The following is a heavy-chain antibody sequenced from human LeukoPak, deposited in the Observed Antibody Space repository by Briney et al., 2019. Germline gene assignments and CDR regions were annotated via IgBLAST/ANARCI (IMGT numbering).Heavy chain of an antibody. J-gene: IGHJ5*02. CDR3: ARDGVTAHNWFDP. CDR2: IYYSGST. D-gene: IGHD2-21*02. Sequence: SETLSLTCTVSGGSISSYYWSWIPQPPGKGLEWIGYIYYSGSTNYNPSLKSRVTISVDTSKNQFSLKVSSVTAADTAVYYCARDGVTAHNWFDPWGQGTLVTVSS. CDR1: GGSISSYY. V-gene: IGHV4-59*01.